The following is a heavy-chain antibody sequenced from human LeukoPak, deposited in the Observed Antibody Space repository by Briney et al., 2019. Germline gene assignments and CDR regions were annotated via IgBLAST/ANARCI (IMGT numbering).Heavy chain of an antibody. D-gene: IGHD6-13*01. CDR3: AKVHAIAAALGAFDI. CDR1: GFTFSNAW. J-gene: IGHJ3*02. Sequence: GGSLRLSCAASGFTFSNAWMGWVRQAPGKGLEWVSAISGSGGSTYYADSVKGRFTISRDNSKNTLYLQMNSLRAEDTAVYYCAKVHAIAAALGAFDIWGQGTMVTVSS. CDR2: ISGSGGST. V-gene: IGHV3-23*01.